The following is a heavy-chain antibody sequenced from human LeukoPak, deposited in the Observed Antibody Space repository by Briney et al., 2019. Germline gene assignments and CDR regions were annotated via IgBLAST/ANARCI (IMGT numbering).Heavy chain of an antibody. CDR2: NYYSGSH. V-gene: IGHV4-59*12. CDR1: GGSISSYY. Sequence: SETLSLTCTVSGGSISSYYWSWIRQPPGKGLVWIAHNYYSGSHNYNSSLKSRVTISVDKSKKQFSLKMSSVTAADTAVYYCAITVPYSSSWTYYFDYWGQGTLVTVSS. J-gene: IGHJ4*02. D-gene: IGHD6-13*01. CDR3: AITVPYSSSWTYYFDY.